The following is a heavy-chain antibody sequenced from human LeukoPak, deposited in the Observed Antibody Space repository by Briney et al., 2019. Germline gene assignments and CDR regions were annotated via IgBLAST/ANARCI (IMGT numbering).Heavy chain of an antibody. V-gene: IGHV3-23*01. CDR1: GFTFSNYA. Sequence: PGRSLRLSCAASGFTFSNYAMSWVRQAPGKGLEWVSAISGSGGDTFYTDSVKGRFTISRDNSKNTLYLQMNSLRAEDTAVYYCAKDYYDILTGYYYYMDVWGKGTTVTISS. D-gene: IGHD3-9*01. CDR3: AKDYYDILTGYYYYMDV. J-gene: IGHJ6*03. CDR2: ISGSGGDT.